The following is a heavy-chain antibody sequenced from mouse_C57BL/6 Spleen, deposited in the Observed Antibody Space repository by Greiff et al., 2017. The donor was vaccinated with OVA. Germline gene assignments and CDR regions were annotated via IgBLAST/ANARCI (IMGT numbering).Heavy chain of an antibody. V-gene: IGHV14-3*01. Sequence: VQLKESVAELVRPGASVKLSCTASGFNIKNTYMHWVKQRPEQGLEWIGRIDPANGNTKYAPKFQGQATITADTSSNPAYLQRSSLTSEDAAIYYCASRLLQYFDYWGQGTTLTVSS. CDR2: IDPANGNT. CDR3: ASRLLQYFDY. D-gene: IGHD2-3*01. J-gene: IGHJ2*01. CDR1: GFNIKNTY.